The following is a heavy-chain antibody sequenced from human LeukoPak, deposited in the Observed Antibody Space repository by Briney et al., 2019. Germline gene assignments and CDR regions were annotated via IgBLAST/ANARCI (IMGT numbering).Heavy chain of an antibody. D-gene: IGHD3-9*01. CDR2: INHSGST. CDR1: GGSFSGYY. V-gene: IGHV4-34*01. CDR3: AKGRRYNILTGYYVSEVDP. J-gene: IGHJ5*02. Sequence: SETLSLTCAVYGGSFSGYYWSWIRQPPGKGLEWIGEINHSGSTNYNPSLKSRVTISVDTSKNQFSLKLSSVTAADTAVYYCAKGRRYNILTGYYVSEVDPWGQGILVTVSS.